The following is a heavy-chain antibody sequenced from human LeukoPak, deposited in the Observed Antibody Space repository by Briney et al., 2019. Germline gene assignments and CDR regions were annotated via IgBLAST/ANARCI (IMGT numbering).Heavy chain of an antibody. Sequence: SETLSLTCAVYGWSFSGYYWSWIRQPPGKGLEWVGEINHSGSTNYNPSLKRRVTISVDTSKNQFSLKLSSVTAADTAVYYCARGLSSGWFMGFDPWGQGRLVTVSS. D-gene: IGHD6-19*01. CDR2: INHSGST. CDR3: ARGLSSGWFMGFDP. CDR1: GWSFSGYY. J-gene: IGHJ5*02. V-gene: IGHV4-34*01.